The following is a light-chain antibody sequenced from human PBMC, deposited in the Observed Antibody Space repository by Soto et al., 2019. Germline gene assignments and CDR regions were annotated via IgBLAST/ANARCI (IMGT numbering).Light chain of an antibody. CDR1: SSDVVGYNY. J-gene: IGLJ2*01. CDR3: SSYTSSSTRVV. V-gene: IGLV2-14*01. CDR2: DVS. Sequence: QSVLTQPASVSGSPGQSITISCTGTSSDVVGYNYVSWYQQHPGKAPKLMIYDVSNRPSGVSNRFSGSKSGNTASLTISGLQAEDEADYYCSSYTSSSTRVVFGGGTKLTVL.